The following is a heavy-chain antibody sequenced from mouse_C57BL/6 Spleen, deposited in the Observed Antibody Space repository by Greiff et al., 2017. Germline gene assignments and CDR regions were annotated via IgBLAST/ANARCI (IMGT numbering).Heavy chain of an antibody. Sequence: VPLQQSGAELVKPGASVKLSCTASGFNIKDYYMHWVKQRTEQGLEWIGRIDPEDGATTYAPNSQGKSTISEDTSATTAYLQLSSLTSEDTAVYYCAKGENGSCSHWGQDTTPTESS. CDR3: AKGENGSCSH. D-gene: IGHD1-1*01. CDR1: GFNIKDYY. CDR2: IDPEDGAT. V-gene: IGHV14-2*01. J-gene: IGHJ2*01.